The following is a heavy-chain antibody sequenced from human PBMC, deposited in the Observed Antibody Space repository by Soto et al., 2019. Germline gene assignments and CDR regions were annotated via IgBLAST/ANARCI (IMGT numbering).Heavy chain of an antibody. CDR1: GDSVSSNSAA. Sequence: PSQTLSLTCAISGDSVSSNSAAWNWIRQSPSRGLEWLGRTYYRSKWYNDYAVSVKSRITINPDTSKNQFSLQLNSVTPEDTAVYYCAREXGLRYFDWPSRGDWFDPWGQGTLVTVSS. V-gene: IGHV6-1*01. CDR3: AREXGLRYFDWPSRGDWFDP. D-gene: IGHD3-9*01. J-gene: IGHJ5*02. CDR2: TYYRSKWYN.